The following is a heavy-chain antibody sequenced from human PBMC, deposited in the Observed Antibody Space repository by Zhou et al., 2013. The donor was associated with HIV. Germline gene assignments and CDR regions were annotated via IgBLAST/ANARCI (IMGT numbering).Heavy chain of an antibody. CDR1: TYSFRTYG. CDR2: LSAHNGNT. CDR3: ARVGEAFDI. D-gene: IGHD3-10*01. J-gene: IGHJ3*02. V-gene: IGHV1-18*01. Sequence: QTHLRQSGPEVKRPGASVRVSCMASTYSFRTYGLAWVRQAPGQGLEWMGWLSAHNGNTNYAQKFQDRITISTDTSAKTAYLQLRSLKSDDTAIYYCARVGEAFDIWGQGTMVTVSS.